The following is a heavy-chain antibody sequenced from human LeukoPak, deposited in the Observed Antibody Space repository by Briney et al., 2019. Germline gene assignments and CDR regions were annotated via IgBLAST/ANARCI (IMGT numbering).Heavy chain of an antibody. Sequence: GGSLRLSCAASGFTFSSYAMSWVRQAPGKGLEWVSAISGSGGSTYYADSVKGRFTISRDNSKNTLYLQMNSLRAEDTAVYYCAKDGEAYCGGDCSPAEYFQHWGQGTLVTVSS. D-gene: IGHD2-21*02. V-gene: IGHV3-23*01. CDR3: AKDGEAYCGGDCSPAEYFQH. CDR1: GFTFSSYA. J-gene: IGHJ1*01. CDR2: ISGSGGST.